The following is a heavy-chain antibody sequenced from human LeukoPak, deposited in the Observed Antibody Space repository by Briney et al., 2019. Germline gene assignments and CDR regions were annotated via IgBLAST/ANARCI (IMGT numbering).Heavy chain of an antibody. J-gene: IGHJ6*03. CDR1: GFTFSNAW. Sequence: GGSLRLSCAASGFTFSNAWMSWVRQAPGKGLEWVGRIKSKTDAGTTDYAAPVKGRFTVSRDDSKNTLYLQMNSLKTEDTAVYYCTTDYGGTYYYYYYYMDVWGKGTTVTVSS. D-gene: IGHD4-23*01. CDR2: IKSKTDAGTT. CDR3: TTDYGGTYYYYYYYMDV. V-gene: IGHV3-15*01.